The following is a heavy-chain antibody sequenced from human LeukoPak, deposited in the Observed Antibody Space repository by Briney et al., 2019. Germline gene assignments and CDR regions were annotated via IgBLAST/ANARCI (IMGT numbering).Heavy chain of an antibody. CDR1: GGSISSYY. D-gene: IGHD5-12*01. Sequence: SETLSLTCTVSGGSISSYYWSWIRQPPGKGLEWIGCIYYSGSTNYNPSLKSRVTISVDTSKNQFSLKLSSVTAADTAVYYCARGTKATILYWGQGTLVTVSS. CDR3: ARGTKATILY. V-gene: IGHV4-59*01. CDR2: IYYSGST. J-gene: IGHJ4*02.